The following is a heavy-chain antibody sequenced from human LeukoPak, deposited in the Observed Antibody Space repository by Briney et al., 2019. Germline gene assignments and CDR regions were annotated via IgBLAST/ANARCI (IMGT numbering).Heavy chain of an antibody. CDR1: GDSISSSRHY. Sequence: PSETLSLTCTVSGDSISSSRHYWSWIRQPAGKGLEWIGRIYASGNTNYNPSLKSRVTISLDTSKNQFSLKLSSVTAADTAVYYCARDFYYDSTGYYGLDIWGQGTMVTVSS. J-gene: IGHJ3*02. V-gene: IGHV4-61*02. CDR3: ARDFYYDSTGYYGLDI. CDR2: IYASGNT. D-gene: IGHD3-22*01.